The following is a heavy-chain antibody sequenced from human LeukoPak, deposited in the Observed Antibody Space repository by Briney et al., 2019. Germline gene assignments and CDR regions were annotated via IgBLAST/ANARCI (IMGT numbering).Heavy chain of an antibody. CDR3: ASAGY. Sequence: PSETLSLTCTVSGGSISSSSYYWGWLRQPPGKGLEWIGSIHYSGRTYYNPSLKSRVTISVDTSKNPFSVKLTSVTAADTAVYYCASAGYWGQGTLVTVSS. J-gene: IGHJ4*02. V-gene: IGHV4-39*07. CDR1: GGSISSSSYY. CDR2: IHYSGRT.